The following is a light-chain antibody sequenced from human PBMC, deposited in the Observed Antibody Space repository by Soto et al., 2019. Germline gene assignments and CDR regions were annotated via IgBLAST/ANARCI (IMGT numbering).Light chain of an antibody. CDR2: DVT. J-gene: IGLJ2*01. CDR3: FSYAGSYNVA. Sequence: QSALTQPRSVSGSPGQSVTISCTGTGSDVGGYNYVSWYQQYPGKAPRLMIYDVTKRPSGVPDRFSGSKSGNTASLTISGLQAEDEADYFCFSYAGSYNVAFGGGTKLTVL. V-gene: IGLV2-11*01. CDR1: GSDVGGYNY.